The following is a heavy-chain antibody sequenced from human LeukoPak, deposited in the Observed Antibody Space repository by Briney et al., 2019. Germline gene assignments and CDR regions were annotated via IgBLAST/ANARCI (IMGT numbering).Heavy chain of an antibody. CDR2: MNPNSGNT. Sequence: GASVKVSCKASGYTFTSYDINWVRQATGQGLEWMGWMNPNSGNTGYAQKFQGRVTMTRNTSISTAYMELSSLRSEDTAVYYCARQWGSGYLYYFDYWGQGTLVTVSS. CDR1: GYTFTSYD. D-gene: IGHD5-12*01. V-gene: IGHV1-8*01. J-gene: IGHJ4*02. CDR3: ARQWGSGYLYYFDY.